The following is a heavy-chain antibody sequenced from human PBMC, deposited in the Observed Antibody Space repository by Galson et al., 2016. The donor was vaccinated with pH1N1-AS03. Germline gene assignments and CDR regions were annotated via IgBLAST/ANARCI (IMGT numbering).Heavy chain of an antibody. V-gene: IGHV3-30*03. CDR1: GFTFSDYY. J-gene: IGHJ6*02. Sequence: SLRLSCAASGFTFSDYYMSWIRQAPGKGLEWVSHISSDGSHQYYADSVKGRFTISRDNSKNTLYLQMNSLRAEDTAVYYCARPYCTSSRCYLYLYGLDVWGQGTTVTVSS. D-gene: IGHD2-2*01. CDR3: ARPYCTSSRCYLYLYGLDV. CDR2: ISSDGSHQ.